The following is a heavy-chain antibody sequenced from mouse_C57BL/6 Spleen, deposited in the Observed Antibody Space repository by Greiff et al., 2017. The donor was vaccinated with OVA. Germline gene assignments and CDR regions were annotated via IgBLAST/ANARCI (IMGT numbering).Heavy chain of an antibody. D-gene: IGHD2-5*01. CDR3: ARPYSKDAMDY. CDR1: GYTFTSYW. CDR2: IDPSDSYT. V-gene: IGHV1-50*01. Sequence: VQLQQPGAELVKPGASVKLSCKASGYTFTSYWMQWVKQRPGQGLEWIGEIDPSDSYTNYNQKFKGKATFTVDTYASTAYMQLSSLTSEDSAVYYWARPYSKDAMDYWGQGTSGTVSS. J-gene: IGHJ4*01.